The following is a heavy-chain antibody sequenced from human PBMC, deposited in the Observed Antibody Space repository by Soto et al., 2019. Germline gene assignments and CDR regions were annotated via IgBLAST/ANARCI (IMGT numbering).Heavy chain of an antibody. Sequence: QLQLQESGPGLVKPSETLSLTCTVSGGSISSSSYYWGWIRQPPGKGLEWIGSIYYSGSTYYNPSLKSRVTISVDTSKNQFSLKLSSVTAADTAVYYCASVDYYYGSGSYYPWGQGTMVTVSS. CDR2: IYYSGST. V-gene: IGHV4-39*01. J-gene: IGHJ3*01. CDR1: GGSISSSSYY. D-gene: IGHD3-10*01. CDR3: ASVDYYYGSGSYYP.